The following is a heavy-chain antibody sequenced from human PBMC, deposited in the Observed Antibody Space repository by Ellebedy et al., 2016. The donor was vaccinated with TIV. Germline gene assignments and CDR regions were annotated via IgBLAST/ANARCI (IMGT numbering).Heavy chain of an antibody. CDR3: ARTPRIAARYPYEY. CDR1: RYSFTSHY. D-gene: IGHD6-6*01. J-gene: IGHJ4*02. V-gene: IGHV1-46*01. CDR2: INPSDGDT. Sequence: ASVKVSXKASRYSFTSHYMHWVRQAPGQGLEWMGVINPSDGDTRYAQKFQGRVTMTRDTSTSRVYMELSSLRSDDAAVYYCARTPRIAARYPYEYWGQGTLVTVSS.